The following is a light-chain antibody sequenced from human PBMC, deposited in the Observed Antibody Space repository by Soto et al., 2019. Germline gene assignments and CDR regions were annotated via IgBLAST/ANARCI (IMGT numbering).Light chain of an antibody. CDR3: QKYDTAPQT. Sequence: DIKMTQAPSSLSASVGDTVTITCRASQGIIDYLTWYQQRPGKVHKLLISTASTLQTGVPARFSGSGAGTDFTLTISSLQPEDVATYYCQKYDTAPQTFGQGTRVEIK. CDR2: TAS. CDR1: QGIIDY. J-gene: IGKJ1*01. V-gene: IGKV1-27*01.